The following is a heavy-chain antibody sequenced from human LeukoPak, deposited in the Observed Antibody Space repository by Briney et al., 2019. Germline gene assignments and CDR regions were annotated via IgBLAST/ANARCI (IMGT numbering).Heavy chain of an antibody. CDR1: GFTFSSYA. J-gene: IGHJ4*02. D-gene: IGHD2-21*02. V-gene: IGHV3-30-3*01. CDR3: ARQVVTIGYPHFDY. Sequence: GGSLRLSCAASGFTFSSYAMHWVRQAPGKGLEWVAVISYDGSNKYYADSVKGRFTISRDNSKNTLYLQMNGLRAEDTAVYYCARQVVTIGYPHFDYWGQGTLVTVSS. CDR2: ISYDGSNK.